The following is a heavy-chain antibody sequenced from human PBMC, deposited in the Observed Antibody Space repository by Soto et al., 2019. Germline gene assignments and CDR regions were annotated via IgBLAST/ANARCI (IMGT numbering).Heavy chain of an antibody. CDR3: AKDYSPGVVIINYYYMYV. CDR2: ISGSGGST. J-gene: IGHJ6*03. D-gene: IGHD3-3*01. V-gene: IGHV3-23*01. CDR1: GFTFSSYA. Sequence: GGSLRLSCAASGFTFSSYAMSWVRQAPGKGLEWVSVISGSGGSTYYADSVKGRSTISRDNSRNTLYLQMNSLRAEDTAVYYCAKDYSPGVVIINYYYMYVWGKGTTVTVS.